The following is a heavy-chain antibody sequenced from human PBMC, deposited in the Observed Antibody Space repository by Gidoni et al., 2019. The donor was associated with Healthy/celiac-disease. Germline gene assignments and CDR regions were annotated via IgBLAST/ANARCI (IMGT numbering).Heavy chain of an antibody. CDR2: IGTACDT. Sequence: EVQLVESGGGLVQPGGSLRLPCAASGFTFSSYDMHWVRQATGKGLEWVSAIGTACDTYYPGSVKGRFTISRENAKNSLYLQMNSLRAGDTAVYYCARAQRIMITFGGVIAPNGMDVWGQGTTVTVSS. CDR1: GFTFSSYD. J-gene: IGHJ6*02. CDR3: ARAQRIMITFGGVIAPNGMDV. V-gene: IGHV3-13*04. D-gene: IGHD3-16*02.